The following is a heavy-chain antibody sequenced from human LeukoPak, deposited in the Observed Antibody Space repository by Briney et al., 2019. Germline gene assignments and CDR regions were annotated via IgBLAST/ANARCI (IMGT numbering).Heavy chain of an antibody. CDR2: FSGGDGST. CDR1: GFTFSSYA. D-gene: IGHD2-2*02. V-gene: IGHV3-23*01. CDR3: AKGKVVPATIYDY. Sequence: GGSLRLSCAASGFTFSSYAMSWVRQAPEKGLEWVSGFSGGDGSTSYADSVKGRFTISRDNSKNTLYLQMNSLRAEDTAVYYCAKGKVVPATIYDYWGQGTLVTVSS. J-gene: IGHJ4*02.